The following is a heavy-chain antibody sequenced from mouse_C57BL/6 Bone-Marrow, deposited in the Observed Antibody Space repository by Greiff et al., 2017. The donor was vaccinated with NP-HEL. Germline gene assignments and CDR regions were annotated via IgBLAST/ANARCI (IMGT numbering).Heavy chain of an antibody. D-gene: IGHD1-1*01. Sequence: EVQRVESGPGLVKPSQSLSLTCSVTGSSIPSGYYWNWIRQFPGNKLEWMGYISYDGSNNYNPSLKNRISINRYTSKTQFFLKLNSVTTEDTATYYCARGRVYYGLYYFDYWGQGTTLTVSS. CDR1: GSSIPSGYY. CDR2: ISYDGSN. J-gene: IGHJ2*01. CDR3: ARGRVYYGLYYFDY. V-gene: IGHV3-6*01.